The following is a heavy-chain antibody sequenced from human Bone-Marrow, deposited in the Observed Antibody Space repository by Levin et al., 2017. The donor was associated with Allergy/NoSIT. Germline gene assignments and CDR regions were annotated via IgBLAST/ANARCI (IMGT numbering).Heavy chain of an antibody. CDR3: GLYDGDYTFDY. Sequence: SQTLSLTCTVSGGSISSRSSFWSWVRQSTGKGLEWIGRVDPSGSANYNPSLKSRVTISVDTSKNQFSLELTSVTAADTAVYYCGLYDGDYTFDYWGQGTLVTVSS. D-gene: IGHD2-21*02. J-gene: IGHJ4*02. CDR1: GGSISSRSSF. CDR2: VDPSGSA. V-gene: IGHV4-61*02.